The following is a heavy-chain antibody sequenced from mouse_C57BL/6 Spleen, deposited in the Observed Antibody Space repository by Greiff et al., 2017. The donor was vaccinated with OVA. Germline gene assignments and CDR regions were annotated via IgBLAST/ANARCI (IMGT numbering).Heavy chain of an antibody. Sequence: VQLQQSGAELVRPGASVKLSCTASGFNIKDDYMHWVKQRPEQGLEWIGWIDPENGDTEYASKFQGKATITADTSSNPAYLQLSSLTSEDTAVYYSTTKCNYPFDYWGQGTTLTVSS. V-gene: IGHV14-4*01. J-gene: IGHJ2*01. D-gene: IGHD2-1*01. CDR1: GFNIKDDY. CDR3: TTKCNYPFDY. CDR2: IDPENGDT.